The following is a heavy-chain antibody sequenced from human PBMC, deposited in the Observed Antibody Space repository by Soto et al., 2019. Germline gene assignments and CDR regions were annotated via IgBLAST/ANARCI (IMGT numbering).Heavy chain of an antibody. D-gene: IGHD5-12*01. Sequence: SETLALTCDFYGPSFSGYYSRWIRAPPGKGLEWIGEINHSGSTNYNPSLKSRVTISVDTSKNQFSLKLSSVTAADTAVYYCARGTRDGRWLRFYHYYYYMDVWGKGTTVTVSS. CDR3: ARGTRDGRWLRFYHYYYYMDV. V-gene: IGHV4-34*01. CDR1: GPSFSGYY. J-gene: IGHJ6*03. CDR2: INHSGST.